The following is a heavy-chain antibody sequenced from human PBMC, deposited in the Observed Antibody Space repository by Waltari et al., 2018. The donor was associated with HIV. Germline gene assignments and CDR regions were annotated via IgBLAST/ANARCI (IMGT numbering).Heavy chain of an antibody. D-gene: IGHD3-22*01. CDR3: ARGRHSSGYSLWYFDL. CDR2: IYNSGST. J-gene: IGHJ2*01. CDR1: GGSVSSYY. V-gene: IGHV4-59*02. Sequence: QVQLQESGPGLVKPSETLSLTCTVSGGSVSSYYWNWFRQPPGKGLEWIAYIYNSGSTNYTPSLKSRVTISVDTSKNQFSLELSSVTAADTAVYYCARGRHSSGYSLWYFDLWGRGTLVTVSS.